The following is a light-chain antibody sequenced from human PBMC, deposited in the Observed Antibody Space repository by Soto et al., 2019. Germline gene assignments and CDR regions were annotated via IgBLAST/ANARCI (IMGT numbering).Light chain of an antibody. J-gene: IGKJ4*01. CDR1: QGVSTW. V-gene: IGKV1D-12*01. CDR2: TAS. CDR3: QQTTTFPLT. Sequence: DIQMTQSPSSVSASVGDRVTITCRARQGVSTWLAWYQQKPGKAPNLLIYTASSLQSGVPSRFSGSGSGTEFTLTISSLQPEDCATYYCQQTTTFPLTVGGGTKVEI.